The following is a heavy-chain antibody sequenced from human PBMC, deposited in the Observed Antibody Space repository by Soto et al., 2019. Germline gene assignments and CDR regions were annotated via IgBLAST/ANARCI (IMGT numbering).Heavy chain of an antibody. V-gene: IGHV1-69*13. J-gene: IGHJ6*02. CDR3: ARGGYGSGSYPYYYYYGMDV. D-gene: IGHD3-10*01. CDR2: IIPIFGTA. CDR1: GGTFSSYA. Sequence: SVKVSCKASGGTFSSYAISWVRQAPGQGLEWMGGIIPIFGTANYAQKFQGRVTITADESTSTAYMELSSLRSEDTAVYYCARGGYGSGSYPYYYYYGMDVWGQGTTVTVS.